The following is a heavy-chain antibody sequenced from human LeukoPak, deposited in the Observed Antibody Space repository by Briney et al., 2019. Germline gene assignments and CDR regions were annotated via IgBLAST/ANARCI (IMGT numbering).Heavy chain of an antibody. V-gene: IGHV3-15*01. Sequence: PGGSLRLSCAAYGFTFSNAWMNWVRQAPGKGLEWVGRIKSKIDGGTTDYAAPVKGRFIISRDDSKNTLYLQMNSLKTEDTAVYYCTTEYSGSYSAWGQGTMVTVSS. D-gene: IGHD1-26*01. CDR2: IKSKIDGGTT. CDR1: GFTFSNAW. CDR3: TTEYSGSYSA. J-gene: IGHJ3*01.